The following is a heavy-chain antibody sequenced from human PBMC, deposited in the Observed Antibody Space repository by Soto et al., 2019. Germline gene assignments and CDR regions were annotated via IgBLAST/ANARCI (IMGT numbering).Heavy chain of an antibody. Sequence: QVQLQQWGAGLLKPSETLSLTCAVYGGSFSGYYWSWIRQPPGKGLEWIGEINHSGSTNYNPSLKSRVTISVDTSKNQFSLTLSSVTAADTAVYYCARGLWIQLWLPHYYYGMDVWGQGTTVTVSS. V-gene: IGHV4-34*01. CDR1: GGSFSGYY. CDR2: INHSGST. J-gene: IGHJ6*02. CDR3: ARGLWIQLWLPHYYYGMDV. D-gene: IGHD5-18*01.